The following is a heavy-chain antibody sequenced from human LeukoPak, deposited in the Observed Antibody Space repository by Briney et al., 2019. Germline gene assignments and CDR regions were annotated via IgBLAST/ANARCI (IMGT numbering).Heavy chain of an antibody. J-gene: IGHJ4*02. Sequence: AVKVSCKASGFTFTSSAMQWVRQARGQRLEWIGWIVVGSGNTNYAQKFQERVTITRDMSTSTAYMELSSLRAEDTAVCYCGVGIHSSGRSASPGGVVYWGQGTLVTVSS. CDR2: IVVGSGNT. D-gene: IGHD2-15*01. CDR3: GVGIHSSGRSASPGGVVY. V-gene: IGHV1-58*02. CDR1: GFTFTSSA.